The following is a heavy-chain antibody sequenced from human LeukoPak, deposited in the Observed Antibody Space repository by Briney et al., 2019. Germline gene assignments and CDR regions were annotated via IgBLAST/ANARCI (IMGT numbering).Heavy chain of an antibody. J-gene: IGHJ5*02. CDR1: GFTFSSYG. CDR2: IRYDGSNK. CDR3: AKGGYYDFWSGYSNWFHP. D-gene: IGHD3-3*01. Sequence: PGGSLSLSCAASGFTFSSYGMHWVRQAPGKGLEWVAFIRYDGSNKYYADSVKGRFTISRDNSKNTLYLQMNSLRAEDTAVYYCAKGGYYDFWSGYSNWFHPWEQGTLVTVSS. V-gene: IGHV3-30*02.